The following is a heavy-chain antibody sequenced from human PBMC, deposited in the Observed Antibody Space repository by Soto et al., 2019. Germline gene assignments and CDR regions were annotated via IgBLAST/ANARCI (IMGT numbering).Heavy chain of an antibody. CDR3: AKGARFLERPPEYIQH. D-gene: IGHD3-3*01. J-gene: IGHJ1*01. Sequence: PGGSLRLSCAASGFTFSSYWMHWVRQAPGKGLVWVSRINSDGSGTSYADSVKGRFTISRDKSKNTLYLQMNSLRAEDTAVYYCAKGARFLERPPEYIQHWGQGTQVTVSS. CDR1: GFTFSSYW. V-gene: IGHV3-74*01. CDR2: INSDGSGT.